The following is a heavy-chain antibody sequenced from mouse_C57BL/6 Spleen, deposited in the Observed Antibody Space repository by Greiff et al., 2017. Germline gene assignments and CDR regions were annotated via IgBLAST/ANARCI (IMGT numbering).Heavy chain of an antibody. CDR3: ARHYYGSSYGYFDV. J-gene: IGHJ1*03. CDR2: INPNYGTT. V-gene: IGHV1-39*01. D-gene: IGHD1-1*01. Sequence: EVQLQESGPELVKPGASVKISCKASGYSFTDYNMNWVKQSNGKSLEWIGVINPNYGTTSYNQKFKGKATLTVDQSSSTAYMQLNSLTSEDSAVYYCARHYYGSSYGYFDVWGTGTTVTVSS. CDR1: GYSFTDYN.